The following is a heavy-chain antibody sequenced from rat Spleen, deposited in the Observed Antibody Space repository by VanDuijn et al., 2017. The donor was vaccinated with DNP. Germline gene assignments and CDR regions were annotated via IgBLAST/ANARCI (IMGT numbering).Heavy chain of an antibody. V-gene: IGHV3-1*01. CDR1: GYSITSNY. J-gene: IGHJ1*01. CDR2: ISYSGST. CDR3: GRAYYDGTYYPNWYFDF. D-gene: IGHD1-12*02. Sequence: EVQLQESGPGLVKPSQSLSLTCSVTGYSITSNYWGWIRKFPGNKMEWMGYISYSGSTSYNPSLKSRISITRDTSKRQFFLQLNSVTTEDTATYYCGRAYYDGTYYPNWYFDFWGPGTTVTVSS.